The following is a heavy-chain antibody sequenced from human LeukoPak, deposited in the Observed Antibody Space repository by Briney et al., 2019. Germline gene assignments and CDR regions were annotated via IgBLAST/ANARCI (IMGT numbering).Heavy chain of an antibody. D-gene: IGHD5-12*01. CDR1: GGSFSGYY. J-gene: IGHJ6*02. V-gene: IGHV4-34*01. CDR2: INHSGST. CDR3: ARGLLRFPLYYYGMDV. Sequence: PSETLSLTCAVYGGSFSGYYWSWIRQPPGKGLEWIGEINHSGSTNYNPSLKSRVTISVDTSKNQFSLKLSSVTAADTAVYYCARGLLRFPLYYYGMDVWGRGTTVTVSS.